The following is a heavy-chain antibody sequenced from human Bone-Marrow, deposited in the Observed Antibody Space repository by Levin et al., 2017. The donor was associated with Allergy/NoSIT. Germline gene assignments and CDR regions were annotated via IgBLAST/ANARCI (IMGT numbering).Heavy chain of an antibody. V-gene: IGHV1-8*01. J-gene: IGHJ4*02. CDR3: ARGPKTRQSALVVVTAIPVD. CDR2: MNPNSGNT. Sequence: PGGSLRLSCKASGYTFTSYDINWVRQATGQGLEWMGWMNPNSGNTGYAQKFQGRVTMTRNTSISTAYMELSSLRSEDTAVYYCARGPKTRQSALVVVTAIPVDWGQGTLVTVSS. D-gene: IGHD2-21*02. CDR1: GYTFTSYD.